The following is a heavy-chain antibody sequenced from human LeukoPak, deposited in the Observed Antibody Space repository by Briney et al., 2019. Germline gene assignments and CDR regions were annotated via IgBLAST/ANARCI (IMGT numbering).Heavy chain of an antibody. V-gene: IGHV4-59*01. J-gene: IGHJ4*02. Sequence: SSETLSLTCTVSGGSISSYYWSWLRQPPGKGLEWIGYIHYSGSNKYNPSLKSRGTISVDTSKNQFSLKLTSVTAADTAVYYCARLGTGSDSSAYHPDYWGQGTLVTVSS. CDR1: GGSISSYY. CDR3: ARLGTGSDSSAYHPDY. D-gene: IGHD3-22*01. CDR2: IHYSGSN.